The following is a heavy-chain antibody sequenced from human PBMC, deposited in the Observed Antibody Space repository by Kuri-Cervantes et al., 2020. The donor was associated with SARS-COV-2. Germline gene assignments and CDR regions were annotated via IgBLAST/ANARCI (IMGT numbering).Heavy chain of an antibody. V-gene: IGHV4-30-4*01. J-gene: IGHJ2*01. Sequence: SETLSLTCTVSGGSISSGDYYWSWIRQPPGKGLEWIGYIYYSGSTYYNPSLKSRVTISVDTSKNQFSLKLSSVTAADTAVYYCARDLGQKRWLQYWYFDLWGRGTLVTVSS. D-gene: IGHD5-24*01. CDR2: IYYSGST. CDR3: ARDLGQKRWLQYWYFDL. CDR1: GGSISSGDYY.